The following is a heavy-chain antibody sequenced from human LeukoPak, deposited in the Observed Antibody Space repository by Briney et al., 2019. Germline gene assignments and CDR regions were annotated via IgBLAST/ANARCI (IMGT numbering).Heavy chain of an antibody. CDR3: AREARGAAMVRRFYWYFDL. Sequence: GGSLRLSCAASGFTVSSNYMSWVRQAPGKGLEWVSVIYSGGSTYYADSVKGRFTISRDNSKNTLYLQMNSLRAEDTAVYYCAREARGAAMVRRFYWYFDLWGRGTLVTVSS. CDR2: IYSGGST. V-gene: IGHV3-66*01. D-gene: IGHD5-18*01. CDR1: GFTVSSNY. J-gene: IGHJ2*01.